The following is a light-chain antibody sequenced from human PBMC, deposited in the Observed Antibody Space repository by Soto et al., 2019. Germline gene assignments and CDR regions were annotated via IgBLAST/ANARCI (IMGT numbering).Light chain of an antibody. V-gene: IGLV2-14*01. CDR2: VVL. J-gene: IGLJ2*01. Sequence: QSVLTQPASVSGSPGQSITISCTGTSHDIGSFKYVSWYQQHPGKAPKLIILVVLNRPSGVSDRFSGSKSGNTASLTISGLQADDEADYYCSSYSRDTTVLFGGGTKVTVL. CDR3: SSYSRDTTVL. CDR1: SHDIGSFKY.